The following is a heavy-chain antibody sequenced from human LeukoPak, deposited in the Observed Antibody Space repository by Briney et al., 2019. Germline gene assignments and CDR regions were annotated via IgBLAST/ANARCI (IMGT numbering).Heavy chain of an antibody. J-gene: IGHJ4*02. Sequence: PSQTLSLTCTVSGGSISSGSYYWSWIRQPAGKGLEWIGRIYTSGSTYYNPSLKSRVTISVDTSKNQFSLKLSSVTAADTAVYYCARELAAAADYWGQGTLVTVSS. D-gene: IGHD6-13*01. V-gene: IGHV4-61*02. CDR1: GGSISSGSYY. CDR2: IYTSGST. CDR3: ARELAAAADY.